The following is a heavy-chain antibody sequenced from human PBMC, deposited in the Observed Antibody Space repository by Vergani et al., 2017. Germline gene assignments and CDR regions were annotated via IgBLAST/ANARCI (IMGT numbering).Heavy chain of an antibody. CDR1: GGSFSGYY. D-gene: IGHD5-18*01. V-gene: IGHV4-34*01. Sequence: QVQLQQWGAGLLKPSETLSLTCAVYGGSFSGYYWSWIRQPPGKGLEWIGEINHSGSTNYNPSLKSRVTISVDTSKNQFSLKLSSVTAADTAVYYCARRRKSGGYSYSLTGYYFDYWGQGTLVTVSS. J-gene: IGHJ4*02. CDR3: ARRRKSGGYSYSLTGYYFDY. CDR2: INHSGST.